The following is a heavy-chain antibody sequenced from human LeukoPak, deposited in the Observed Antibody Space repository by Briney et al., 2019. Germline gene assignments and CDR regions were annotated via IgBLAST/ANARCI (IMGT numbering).Heavy chain of an antibody. CDR1: GFTFSSYS. J-gene: IGHJ4*02. V-gene: IGHV3-21*04. Sequence: GGSLRFSCAASGFTFSSYSMNWVRQAPGKGLEWVSSISSSSSYIYYADSVKGRFTISRDNSKSTLYLQMNSLRAEDTAMYYCVKDFGRNLGGPGYWGRGTLVTVSS. D-gene: IGHD3-10*01. CDR2: ISSSSSYI. CDR3: VKDFGRNLGGPGY.